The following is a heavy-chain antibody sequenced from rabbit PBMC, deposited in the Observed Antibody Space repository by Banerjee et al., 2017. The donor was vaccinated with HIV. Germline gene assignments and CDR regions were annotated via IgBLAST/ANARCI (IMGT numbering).Heavy chain of an antibody. D-gene: IGHD5-1*01. Sequence: QEQLVESGGGLVQPEGSLTLTCTASGFTLSRYWMCWVRQAPGKGLEWIGCITTNSGRTYDASWAKGRFTISKTPSTTVTLQMTSLTAADTATYFCARGSSYLTRLDLWGPGTLVTVS. J-gene: IGHJ3*01. CDR3: ARGSSYLTRLDL. V-gene: IGHV1S45*01. CDR1: GFTLSRYW. CDR2: ITTNSGRT.